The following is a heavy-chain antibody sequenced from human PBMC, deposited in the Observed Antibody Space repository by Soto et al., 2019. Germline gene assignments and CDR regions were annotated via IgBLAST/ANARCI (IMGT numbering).Heavy chain of an antibody. J-gene: IGHJ6*03. D-gene: IGHD3-10*01. CDR2: IYYSGST. V-gene: IGHV4-59*01. CDR3: ERNLDYGSDDYYMDV. Sequence: SETLSLTCTVSGGSISSYYWSWIRQPPGKGLEWIGYIYYSGSTNYNPSLKSRVTISVDTSKNQFSLKLSSVTAADTAVYYCERNLDYGSDDYYMDVWGKGTTVPVSS. CDR1: GGSISSYY.